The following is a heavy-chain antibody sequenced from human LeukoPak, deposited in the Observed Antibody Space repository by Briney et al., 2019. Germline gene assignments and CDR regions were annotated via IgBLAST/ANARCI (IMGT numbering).Heavy chain of an antibody. CDR2: FSGSGVST. CDR1: GFTFSNYA. Sequence: GGSLRLSCAASGFTFSNYAVGWVRQAPGKGLEWVSAFSGSGVSTYYADSVKGRFTISRDNSKNTLYLQMNSLRAEDTAVYYCAKAGSMATPTPYYFDYWGQGTLVTVSS. CDR3: AKAGSMATPTPYYFDY. J-gene: IGHJ4*02. V-gene: IGHV3-23*01. D-gene: IGHD5-24*01.